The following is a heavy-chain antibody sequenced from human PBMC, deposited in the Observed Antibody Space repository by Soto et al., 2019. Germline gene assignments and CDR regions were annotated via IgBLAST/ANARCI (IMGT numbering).Heavy chain of an antibody. J-gene: IGHJ4*02. D-gene: IGHD2-15*01. CDR3: ARTLSWRRGPFDS. Sequence: GGSLRLSCAASGFIFNTYSMNWVRQAPGKGLEWVSYISGSSQTIFYADSVRGRFTISRDNANNSTYLQMVSLRDGDTAVYYCARTLSWRRGPFDSWGQGTLVTVSS. V-gene: IGHV3-48*02. CDR1: GFIFNTYS. CDR2: ISGSSQTI.